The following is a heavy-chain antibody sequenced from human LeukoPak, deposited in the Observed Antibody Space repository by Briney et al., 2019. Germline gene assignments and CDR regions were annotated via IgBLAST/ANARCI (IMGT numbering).Heavy chain of an antibody. D-gene: IGHD4-17*01. Sequence: GRSLRLSCAASGFTFSSYGMHWVRQAPGKGLEWVAVISYDGSNKYYADSVKGRFTISRDNSKNTLYLQMNSLRAEDTAIYYCAKDRYGDSGGYFDLWGRGTLVTVSS. CDR2: ISYDGSNK. CDR1: GFTFSSYG. V-gene: IGHV3-30*18. CDR3: AKDRYGDSGGYFDL. J-gene: IGHJ2*01.